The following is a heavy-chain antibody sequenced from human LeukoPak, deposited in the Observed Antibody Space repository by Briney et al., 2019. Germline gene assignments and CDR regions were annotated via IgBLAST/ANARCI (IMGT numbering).Heavy chain of an antibody. D-gene: IGHD2-15*01. V-gene: IGHV4-38-2*02. CDR1: GYSISSGYY. CDR3: ARVRCSGGSCPYYYYYYYMDV. Sequence: PSETLSLTCTVSGYSISSGYYWGWIRQPPGKGLEWTGSIDHSGSTYYNPSLQSRVTISIDTSKNQFSLKLRFVTAADTAVYYCARVRCSGGSCPYYYYYYYMDVWGKGTTVTVSS. J-gene: IGHJ6*03. CDR2: IDHSGST.